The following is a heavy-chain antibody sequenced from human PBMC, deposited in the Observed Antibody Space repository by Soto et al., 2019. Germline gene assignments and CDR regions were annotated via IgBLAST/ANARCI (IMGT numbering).Heavy chain of an antibody. Sequence: KPSETLSLTCTVSVGAISTYYWTWIRQPAGKGLEWIGRIYSSGSTKYNPSLQSRVTMSLDTSNNQFSLRLTSVTAADTAVYYCARGQRFSDWFDPWGQGTLVTVSS. V-gene: IGHV4-4*07. CDR3: ARGQRFSDWFDP. J-gene: IGHJ5*02. D-gene: IGHD3-3*01. CDR2: IYSSGST. CDR1: VGAISTYY.